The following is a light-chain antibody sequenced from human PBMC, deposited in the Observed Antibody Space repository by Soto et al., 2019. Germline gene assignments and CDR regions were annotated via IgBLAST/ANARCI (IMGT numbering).Light chain of an antibody. CDR1: SSDVGAYNY. CDR3: PPYTSSSTLGV. Sequence: QSVLTQPASVSGSPGQSTTISCTGTSSDVGAYNYVSWYQQHPGKAPKLMIYDISNRPSRVSDRFSGSKSGNTASLTISGLQADDEADYYCPPYTSSSTLGVFGTGTKIT. CDR2: DIS. V-gene: IGLV2-14*01. J-gene: IGLJ1*01.